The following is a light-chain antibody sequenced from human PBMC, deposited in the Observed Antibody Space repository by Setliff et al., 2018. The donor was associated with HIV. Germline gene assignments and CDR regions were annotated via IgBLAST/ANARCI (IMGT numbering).Light chain of an antibody. J-gene: IGLJ3*02. V-gene: IGLV2-14*03. CDR2: DVS. CDR3: SSYTSSHTYV. CDR1: SSDVGGYNY. Sequence: QSALAQPASVSGSPGQSNTISCTGTSSDVGGYNYVSWYQQHPGKAPKLMIYDVSNRPSGVSNRFSVSKSGNTASLTISGLQAADEADYYCSSYTSSHTYVFGGGPK.